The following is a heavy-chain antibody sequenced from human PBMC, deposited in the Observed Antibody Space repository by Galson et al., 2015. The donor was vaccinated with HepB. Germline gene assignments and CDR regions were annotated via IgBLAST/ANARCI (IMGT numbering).Heavy chain of an antibody. CDR2: INQIEREK. J-gene: IGHJ6*02. CDR3: ARGHYDMDV. CDR1: GFTFSDWW. Sequence: PRLSCAGPGFTFSDWWLTWVRPGPGKGVGWVGNINQIEREKYYVDSVKGRFTISRDNAKNSLFLQMSSLRGDDTAVYYCARGHYDMDVWGQGTTVTVSS. V-gene: IGHV3-7*04.